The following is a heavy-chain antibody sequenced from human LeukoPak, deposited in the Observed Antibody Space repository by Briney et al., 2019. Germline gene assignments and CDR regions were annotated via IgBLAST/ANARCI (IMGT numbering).Heavy chain of an antibody. V-gene: IGHV4-61*02. D-gene: IGHD2-2*01. CDR3: ARGVGSTSSNWFDP. J-gene: IGHJ5*02. Sequence: PSQTLSLTCTVSGGSISSGTYYWSWIRQPAGKGLEWIGRIYASGNTNYNPSLKSRLTISVDTSRNQFSLKLNSVTAADTAVYYCARGVGSTSSNWFDPWGQGTPVTVSS. CDR1: GGSISSGTYY. CDR2: IYASGNT.